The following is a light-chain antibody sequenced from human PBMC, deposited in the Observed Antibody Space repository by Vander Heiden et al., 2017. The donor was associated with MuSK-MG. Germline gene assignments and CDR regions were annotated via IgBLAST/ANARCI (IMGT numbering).Light chain of an antibody. CDR3: QQYGSSPLT. J-gene: IGKJ4*01. V-gene: IGKV3-20*01. Sequence: IVLTQSPGTLSLSPVERATRSCRASQSVSSSYVAWYQQKPGQAPRLLIYGASSRATGIPDRFSGSGSGTDFTLTISRLEPEDFAVYYCQQYGSSPLTFGGGTKVEIK. CDR2: GAS. CDR1: QSVSSSY.